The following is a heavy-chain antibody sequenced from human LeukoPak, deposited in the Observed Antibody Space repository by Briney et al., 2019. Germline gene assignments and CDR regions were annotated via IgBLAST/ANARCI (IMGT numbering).Heavy chain of an antibody. D-gene: IGHD2-8*02. CDR3: ARYPPGRGGLDI. Sequence: GGSLRLSCAASGFTFTNYNMNWVRRAPGKGLEWLSSISGSSSYMYYADSVKGRFTISRDNAKNLLYVHMNSLRAEDTAVYYCARYPPGRGGLDIWGQGTMVTVSS. CDR2: ISGSSSYM. J-gene: IGHJ3*02. CDR1: GFTFTNYN. V-gene: IGHV3-21*01.